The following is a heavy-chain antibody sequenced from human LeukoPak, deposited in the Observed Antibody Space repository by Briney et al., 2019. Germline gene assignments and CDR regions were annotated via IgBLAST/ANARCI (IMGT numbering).Heavy chain of an antibody. D-gene: IGHD3-3*01. J-gene: IGHJ5*02. Sequence: SETLSLTCTVSGVSISGNYWSWIRQPPGKGLEWIGYIFYTGSTNYNPSLQSRVTISVDMSKNQFSLKLSSVTAADTAVYYCARDFWSGRNWFDPWGRGTLVTVSS. CDR3: ARDFWSGRNWFDP. V-gene: IGHV4-59*12. CDR2: IFYTGST. CDR1: GVSISGNY.